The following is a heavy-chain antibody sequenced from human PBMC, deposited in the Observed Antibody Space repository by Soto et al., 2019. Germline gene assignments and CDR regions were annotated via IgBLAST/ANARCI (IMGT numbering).Heavy chain of an antibody. CDR2: IYPGDSDT. CDR3: ARRINNYDSSGYYYFDY. V-gene: IGHV5-51*01. Sequence: PGESLKISCNASGYIFTNYWIGWVRQMPGKGLEWMGIIYPGDSDTRYSPSFQGQVTISADKSISTAYLQWSSLKASDTAMYYCARRINNYDSSGYYYFDYWGQGTLVTVSS. D-gene: IGHD3-22*01. J-gene: IGHJ4*02. CDR1: GYIFTNYW.